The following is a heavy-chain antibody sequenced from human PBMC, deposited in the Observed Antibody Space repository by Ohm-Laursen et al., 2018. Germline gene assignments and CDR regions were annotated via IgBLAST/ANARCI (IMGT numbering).Heavy chain of an antibody. CDR1: GFTFSDYY. V-gene: IGHV3-11*01. J-gene: IGHJ4*02. Sequence: GSLRLSCSASGFTFSDYYMTWIRQAPGKGLEWISCISSSGNIIYYTDSVKGRFTISRDNAKNSLFLQMNSLRAEDTAVYYCARHSSTGNYFDYWGQGTLVTVSS. CDR2: ISSSGNII. CDR3: ARHSSTGNYFDY. D-gene: IGHD1-1*01.